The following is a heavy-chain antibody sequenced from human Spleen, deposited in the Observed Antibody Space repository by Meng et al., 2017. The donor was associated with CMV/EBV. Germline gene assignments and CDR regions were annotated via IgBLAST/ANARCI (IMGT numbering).Heavy chain of an antibody. V-gene: IGHV4-61*01. CDR1: GGSVSSGSYY. CDR3: ARGSHYFDS. CDR2: IYYSGST. J-gene: IGHJ4*02. Sequence: SETLSLTCTVSGGSVSSGSYYWGWIRQPPGKGLEWIGYIYYSGSTNYNSSLMSRVTISVDTSKNQFSLKLSSVTSAGAAVYYCARGSHYFDSWGQGTLVTVSS.